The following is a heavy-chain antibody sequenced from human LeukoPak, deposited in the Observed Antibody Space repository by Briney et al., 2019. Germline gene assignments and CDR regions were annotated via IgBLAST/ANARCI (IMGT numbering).Heavy chain of an antibody. CDR3: ARESQYSSSQDAFDI. J-gene: IGHJ3*02. CDR1: GGSISSYY. V-gene: IGHV4-59*12. Sequence: SETLSLTCTVSGGSISSYYWSWIRQPPGKGLEWIGHIYYSGSTNYNPSLKSRVTISIDTSKNQFSLKLNSVTAADTAVYYCARESQYSSSQDAFDIWGQGTMVTVSS. CDR2: IYYSGST. D-gene: IGHD6-13*01.